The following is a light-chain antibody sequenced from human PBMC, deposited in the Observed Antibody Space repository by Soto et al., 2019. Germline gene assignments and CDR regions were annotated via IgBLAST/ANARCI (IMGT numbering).Light chain of an antibody. CDR3: SSYSISTAYL. CDR1: SSDVGGYDY. CDR2: EVS. Sequence: QSVLTQPASVSGSPGQSITISCTGTSSDVGGYDYVSWYQLHPGKAPKPMVFEVSNRPSGVSCRFSGSKSGNTASLTISGLQAEDEADYFCSSYSISTAYLFGTGTKVTVL. J-gene: IGLJ1*01. V-gene: IGLV2-14*01.